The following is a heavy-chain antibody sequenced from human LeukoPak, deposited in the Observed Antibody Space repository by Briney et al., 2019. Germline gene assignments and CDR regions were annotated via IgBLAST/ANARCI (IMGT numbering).Heavy chain of an antibody. CDR2: IIPIFGTA. CDR3: ARVVPRYLHCSGGSCYSNYMDV. J-gene: IGHJ6*03. D-gene: IGHD2-15*01. CDR1: GGTFSSYA. V-gene: IGHV1-69*05. Sequence: SVKVSCKASGGTFSSYAISWVRQAPGQGLEWMGGIIPIFGTANYAQKFQGRVTITTDESTSTAYMELSSLRSEDTAVYYCARVVPRYLHCSGGSCYSNYMDVWDKGTTVTVSS.